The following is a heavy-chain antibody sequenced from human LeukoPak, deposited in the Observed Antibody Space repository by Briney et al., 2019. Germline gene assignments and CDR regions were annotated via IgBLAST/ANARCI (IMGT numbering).Heavy chain of an antibody. V-gene: IGHV1-2*02. J-gene: IGHJ5*02. CDR2: INPNSGGT. Sequence: ASVKVSCKASGYTFTGYYMHWVRQAPGQGLEWMGWINPNSGGTNYAQKFQGRVTMTRDTSISTAYMELSRLRSDDTAVYYCAREAITMVRGVIRNWFDPWGQGTLVTVSS. D-gene: IGHD3-10*01. CDR1: GYTFTGYY. CDR3: AREAITMVRGVIRNWFDP.